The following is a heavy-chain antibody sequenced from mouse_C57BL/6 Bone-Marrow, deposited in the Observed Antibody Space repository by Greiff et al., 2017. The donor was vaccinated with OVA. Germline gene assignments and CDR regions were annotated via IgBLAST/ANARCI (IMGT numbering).Heavy chain of an antibody. Sequence: VQLQQSGPELVQPGASVKISCKASGFSFTSYYIHWVKQRPGQGLEWIGWISPGSCNTKYNEKFKGQATLTADKSSSTTYMPDSSLTSDDAAVKDCARRAFAYWGQGTLVTVSA. J-gene: IGHJ3*01. V-gene: IGHV1-66*01. CDR1: GFSFTSYY. CDR3: ARRAFAY. CDR2: ISPGSCNT.